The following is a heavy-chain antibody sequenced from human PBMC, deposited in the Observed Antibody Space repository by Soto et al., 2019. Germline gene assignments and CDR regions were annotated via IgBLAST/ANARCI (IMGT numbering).Heavy chain of an antibody. D-gene: IGHD1-1*01. CDR3: ARGTRVSSTGTGAH. CDR1: GFTFSAYG. V-gene: IGHV3-74*01. CDR2: ISDDGSTA. Sequence: GGPLRLSCAVSGFTFSAYGMHWVRQVQGKGLTWVSRISDDGSTATYADSVKGRFVISRDNAKNSLYLEMNTLRADDSGLYYCARGTRVSSTGTGAHWGRGTLVTVSS. J-gene: IGHJ4*02.